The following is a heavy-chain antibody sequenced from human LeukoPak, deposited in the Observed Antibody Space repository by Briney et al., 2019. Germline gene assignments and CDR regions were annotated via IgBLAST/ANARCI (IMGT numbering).Heavy chain of an antibody. D-gene: IGHD3-10*01. V-gene: IGHV1-46*01. CDR3: AREPNYYGSGSPNYYFDY. J-gene: IGHJ4*02. CDR2: INPSGGST. Sequence: ASVKVSCKASGYTFTSYYMHWVRQAPGQGLEWMGIINPSGGSTSYAQKFQGRVTMTRDTSTSTVYMELSSLRPEDTAVYYCAREPNYYGSGSPNYYFDYWGQGTLVTVSS. CDR1: GYTFTSYY.